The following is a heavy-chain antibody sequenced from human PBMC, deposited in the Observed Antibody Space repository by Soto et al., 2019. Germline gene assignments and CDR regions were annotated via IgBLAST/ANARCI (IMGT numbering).Heavy chain of an antibody. CDR1: GFTFSSYE. CDR3: ATSGGDSSGYPNWFDP. D-gene: IGHD3-22*01. J-gene: IGHJ5*02. CDR2: ISGSGSTI. Sequence: GGSLRLSCAASGFTFSSYEMNWVRQAPGKGLEWVSYISGSGSTIYYADSVKGRFTISRDNAKNSLYLQMNSLRAEDTAVYYCATSGGDSSGYPNWFDPWGQGTLVTVSS. V-gene: IGHV3-48*03.